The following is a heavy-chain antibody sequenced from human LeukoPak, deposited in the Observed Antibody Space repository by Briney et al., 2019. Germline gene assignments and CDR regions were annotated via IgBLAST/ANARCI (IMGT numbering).Heavy chain of an antibody. J-gene: IGHJ5*02. CDR2: ISDSGAM. CDR1: GFTFSTYS. D-gene: IGHD4-17*01. CDR3: AKAPDYGDYLNWFDP. V-gene: IGHV3-48*01. Sequence: PGGSLRLSCAASGFTFSTYSMKWVRQAPGKGLEWVSYISDSGAMYYADSVRGRFTISRDNSKNTLYLQMNSLRAEDTAVYYCAKAPDYGDYLNWFDPWGQGTLVTVSS.